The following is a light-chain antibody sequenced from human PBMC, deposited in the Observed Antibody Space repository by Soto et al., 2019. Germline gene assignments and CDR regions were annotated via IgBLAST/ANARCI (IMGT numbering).Light chain of an antibody. Sequence: EIVLTQSPRTLSLSPGETVTLSCRASQSISSSYVAWYQQKPGQAPRLLIYGASTRATDIPDRFSGRGSGTGFTLTISRLVPEDFAMYYCQQYGTTLFTFGPGTKLEIK. J-gene: IGKJ3*01. CDR1: QSISSSY. CDR3: QQYGTTLFT. CDR2: GAS. V-gene: IGKV3-20*01.